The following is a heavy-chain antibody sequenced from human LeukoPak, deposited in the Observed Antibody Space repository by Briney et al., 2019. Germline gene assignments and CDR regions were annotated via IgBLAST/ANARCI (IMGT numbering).Heavy chain of an antibody. V-gene: IGHV3-23*01. CDR1: GFTFSSYA. CDR3: AKGRRHEYYDFWSGPNEDYYYYMDV. Sequence: PGGSLRLSCAASGFTFSSYAMSWVRQAPGKGLEWVSAISGSGGSTYYADSVKGRFTISRDNSKNTLYLQMNSLRAEDTAVYYCAKGRRHEYYDFWSGPNEDYYYYMDVWGKGTTVTVSS. D-gene: IGHD3-3*01. CDR2: ISGSGGST. J-gene: IGHJ6*03.